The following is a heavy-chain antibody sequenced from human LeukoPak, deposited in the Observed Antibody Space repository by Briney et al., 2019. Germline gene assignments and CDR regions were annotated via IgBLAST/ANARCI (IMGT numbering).Heavy chain of an antibody. V-gene: IGHV3-30*02. D-gene: IGHD3-22*01. CDR3: ATGQTTSAFSSGYSRK. J-gene: IGHJ4*02. CDR1: GFTFSNHA. Sequence: GGSLSLSCAASGFTFSNHAVHWVRQAPGKGLEGVAFIRYDGSNKSYGDSVKGRFTISRDNSKNTLYLQMNSLRAEDTALYYCATGQTTSAFSSGYSRKWCQGTLVTVSS. CDR2: IRYDGSNK.